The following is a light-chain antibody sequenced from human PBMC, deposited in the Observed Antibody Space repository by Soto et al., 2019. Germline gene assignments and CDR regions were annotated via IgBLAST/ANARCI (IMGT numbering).Light chain of an antibody. CDR3: QQSYRTPQT. CDR2: AAS. Sequence: DIQMTQSPSSLSASVGERVTITCRASQSISSYLNWYQQRPGKAPRLLIYAASSLRSGVPPRFSGSESGTDFTLTISSLEPEDFATYYCQQSYRTPQTFGQGTKVDIK. CDR1: QSISSY. V-gene: IGKV1-39*01. J-gene: IGKJ1*01.